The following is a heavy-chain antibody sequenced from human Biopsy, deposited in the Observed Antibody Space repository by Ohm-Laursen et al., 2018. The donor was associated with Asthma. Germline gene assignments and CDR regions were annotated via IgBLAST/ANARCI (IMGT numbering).Heavy chain of an antibody. CDR2: ISWNSGTI. J-gene: IGHJ6*02. CDR1: GFSFDDYA. V-gene: IGHV3-9*01. Sequence: SLRLSCTASGFSFDDYAMFWVRQAPGKGLEWVSGISWNSGTIGYADSVKGRFTISRDNAKNSLYLQMNSLGPEDTAVYYCARDMGAGPNQPPSGSGSSHLYGMDVWGQGTTVTISS. CDR3: ARDMGAGPNQPPSGSGSSHLYGMDV. D-gene: IGHD3-10*01.